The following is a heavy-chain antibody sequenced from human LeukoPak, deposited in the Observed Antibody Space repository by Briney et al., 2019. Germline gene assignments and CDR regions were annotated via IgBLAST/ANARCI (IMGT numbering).Heavy chain of an antibody. CDR3: SRDQRALDSSGYSDFDY. J-gene: IGHJ4*02. CDR2: INPNSGGT. CDR1: GYTFTGYY. Sequence: ASVKVSCKASGYTFTGYYMHWVRQAPGQGLEWVGWINPNSGGTNYAQNFQGWVTMTRDTSISTAYMELNRLRSDDTAVYYFSRDQRALDSSGYSDFDYWGQGTLVTVSS. V-gene: IGHV1-2*04. D-gene: IGHD3-22*01.